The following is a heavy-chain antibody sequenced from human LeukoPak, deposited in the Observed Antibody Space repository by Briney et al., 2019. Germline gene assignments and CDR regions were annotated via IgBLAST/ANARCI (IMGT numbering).Heavy chain of an antibody. CDR3: AKRGARRSDWYGMDV. CDR1: GFSFSICA. CDR2: ILYGGSNE. D-gene: IGHD6-6*01. V-gene: IGHV3-30*18. J-gene: IGHJ6*02. Sequence: GGSLRLSCAASGFSFSICAMHWVRQAPGKGLEGVAVILYGGSNEYYGDSVKGRFIISRDNSKDTLNLQMNSLRGDDTAVYYCAKRGARRSDWYGMDVWGQGTSVSVSS.